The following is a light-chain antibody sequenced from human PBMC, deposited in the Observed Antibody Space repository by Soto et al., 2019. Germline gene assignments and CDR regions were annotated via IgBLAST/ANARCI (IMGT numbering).Light chain of an antibody. J-gene: IGLJ3*02. V-gene: IGLV2-11*01. CDR1: SSDIGTYNF. CDR2: DVT. Sequence: QSVLTQPRSVSGSPGQSATFSCIGTSSDIGTYNFVSWYQQNPGKAPKLLIYDVTKRPSGVPDRFSGSKPGNTASLTISGLQSEDEADYYCCSYAVANTLVFGGGTKVTVL. CDR3: CSYAVANTLV.